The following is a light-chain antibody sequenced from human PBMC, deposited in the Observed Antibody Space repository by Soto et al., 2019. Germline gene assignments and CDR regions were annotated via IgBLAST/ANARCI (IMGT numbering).Light chain of an antibody. CDR3: SSYVDSYTWV. J-gene: IGLJ3*02. CDR1: SSDVGRYNY. V-gene: IGLV2-11*01. CDR2: DVS. Sequence: QSVLTQPHSVSGSPGQSVTISCTGTSSDVGRYNYVSWYQQHPGKAPKLMIYDVSQRPSGVPDRFSGSKSGNMASLTISGLQAEDEADYYCSSYVDSYTWVFGGGTKVTVL.